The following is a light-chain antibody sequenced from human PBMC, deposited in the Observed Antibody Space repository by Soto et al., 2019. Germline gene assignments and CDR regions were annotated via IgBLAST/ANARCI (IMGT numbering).Light chain of an antibody. V-gene: IGLV2-14*03. J-gene: IGLJ2*01. CDR3: SSYTAGYTLVL. CDR1: SSDVSASNY. CDR2: DVT. Sequence: QSALTQPASVSGSPGQSITISCTGTSSDVSASNYVSWYQQHPGKAPKLIIYDVTDRPSGVYNRFSGSKSGNTASLAISGLQAEDEADYFCSSYTAGYTLVLFGGGTKLTVL.